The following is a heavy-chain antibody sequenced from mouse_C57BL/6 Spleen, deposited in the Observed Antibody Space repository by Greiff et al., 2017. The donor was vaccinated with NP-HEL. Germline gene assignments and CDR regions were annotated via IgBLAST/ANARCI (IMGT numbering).Heavy chain of an antibody. D-gene: IGHD1-1*01. CDR1: GFNIKNTY. J-gene: IGHJ2*01. V-gene: IGHV14-3*01. CDR2: IDPANGNT. CDR3: ARYSLDITTVVATDY. Sequence: EVQLQESVAELVRPGASVKLSCTASGFNIKNTYMHWVKQRPEQGLEWIGRIDPANGNTKYAPKFQGKATITADTSSNTAYLQLSSLTSEDTAIYYCARYSLDITTVVATDYWGQGTTLTVSS.